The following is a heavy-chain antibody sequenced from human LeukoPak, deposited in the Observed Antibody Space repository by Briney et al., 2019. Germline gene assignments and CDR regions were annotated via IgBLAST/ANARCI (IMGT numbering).Heavy chain of an antibody. J-gene: IGHJ4*02. CDR3: ARAPTTVTTNFDY. D-gene: IGHD4-17*01. CDR2: IYTSGST. Sequence: PSETLSLTCTVSGGSISSYYWSWIRQPAGKGLEWIGRIYTSGSTNYNPSLKSRVTISVDKPKNQFSLKLSSVTAADTAVYYCARAPTTVTTNFDYWGQGILVTVSS. CDR1: GGSISSYY. V-gene: IGHV4-4*07.